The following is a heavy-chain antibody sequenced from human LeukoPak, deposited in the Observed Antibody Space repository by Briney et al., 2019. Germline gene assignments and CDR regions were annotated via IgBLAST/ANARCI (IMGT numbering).Heavy chain of an antibody. CDR2: IYSSGSS. J-gene: IGHJ4*02. Sequence: PSDTLSLTCTVSCGSFSSYYWSWIRQPAPKGLAGVGLIYSSGSSNYIPSLKSRGTMSVDTSKRQFSLRLSSLTAADTAVYYCARGLRYTSSSVYYFDYWGQGTLVTVSS. CDR3: ARGLRYTSSSVYYFDY. CDR1: CGSFSSYY. V-gene: IGHV4-4*07. D-gene: IGHD6-6*01.